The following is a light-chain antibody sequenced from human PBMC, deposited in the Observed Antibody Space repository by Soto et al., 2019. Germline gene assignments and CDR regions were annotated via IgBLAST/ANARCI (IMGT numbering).Light chain of an antibody. V-gene: IGKV3-20*01. CDR2: GAS. CDR1: QSVSSIY. J-gene: IGKJ1*01. Sequence: EIVLTQSPGTLSLSPGERATLSCRASQSVSSIYLAWYQQKPGQAPSLLIYGASSRATGIPDRFSGSGSGTDFTLTISRLEPEDCAVYYCQQYGSSRTFGQGTKVEIK. CDR3: QQYGSSRT.